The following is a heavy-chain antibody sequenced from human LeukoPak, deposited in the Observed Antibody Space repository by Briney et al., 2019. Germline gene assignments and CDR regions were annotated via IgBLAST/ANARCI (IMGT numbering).Heavy chain of an antibody. CDR2: IILIFGTA. CDR1: GGTFSSYA. D-gene: IGHD6-13*01. J-gene: IGHJ4*02. V-gene: IGHV1-69*13. Sequence: GASVKVSCKASGGTFSSYAISWVRQAPGQGLEWMGGIILIFGTANYAQKFQGRVTITADESTSTAYMELSSLRSEDTAVYYCASMFTYSSSWYNPLGYWGQGTLVTVSS. CDR3: ASMFTYSSSWYNPLGY.